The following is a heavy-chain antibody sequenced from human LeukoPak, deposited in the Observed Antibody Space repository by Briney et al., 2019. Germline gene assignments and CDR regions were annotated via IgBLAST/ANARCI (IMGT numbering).Heavy chain of an antibody. D-gene: IGHD6-19*01. J-gene: IGHJ4*02. Sequence: GGSLRLSCAASGFTFSSYAMHWVRQAPGKGLEWVAVIWYDGSNKYYADSVKGRFTISRDHSKNTLYLQMKTLRAEDTAVYYCARELETAVAGTLGYWGQGTLVTVSS. CDR1: GFTFSSYA. CDR3: ARELETAVAGTLGY. V-gene: IGHV3-33*01. CDR2: IWYDGSNK.